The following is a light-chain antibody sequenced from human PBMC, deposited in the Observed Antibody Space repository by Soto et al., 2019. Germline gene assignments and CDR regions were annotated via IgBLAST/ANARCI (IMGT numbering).Light chain of an antibody. CDR3: QQYSNYWT. CDR1: QSISSW. V-gene: IGKV1-5*03. CDR2: KAS. Sequence: DIQMTQSPSTLSASVGDRVTITCRASQSISSWLAWYQQKPGKAPKLLIYKASSLESGVPSRFSGSGSGTEFTLTISSLQPDDFAIYYCQQYSNYWTFGQGTKAEIK. J-gene: IGKJ1*01.